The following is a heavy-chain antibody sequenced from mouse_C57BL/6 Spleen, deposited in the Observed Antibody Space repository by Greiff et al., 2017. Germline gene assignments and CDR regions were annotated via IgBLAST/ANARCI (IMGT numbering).Heavy chain of an antibody. D-gene: IGHD2-4*01. V-gene: IGHV1-80*01. CDR3: ARGDYDGAWFAY. Sequence: QVQLQQSGAELVKPGASVKISCKASGYAFSSYWMNWVKQRPGKGLEWIGQIYPGDGDTNYNGKFTGKATLTADKSSSTAYMQLSSLTSEDSAVYFCARGDYDGAWFAYWGQGTLVTVSA. J-gene: IGHJ3*01. CDR2: IYPGDGDT. CDR1: GYAFSSYW.